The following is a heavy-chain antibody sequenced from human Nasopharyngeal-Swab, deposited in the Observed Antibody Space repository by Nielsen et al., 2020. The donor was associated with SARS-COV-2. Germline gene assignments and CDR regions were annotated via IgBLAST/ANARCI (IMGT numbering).Heavy chain of an antibody. Sequence: ASVKVSCKASGYTFTSYAMHWVRQAPGQRLEWMGWINAGNGNTKYSQKFQGRVTITRDTSASTAYMELSSLRSEDAAVYYCARVVWVVGFDYWGQGTLVTVSS. CDR3: ARVVWVVGFDY. CDR1: GYTFTSYA. D-gene: IGHD2-15*01. J-gene: IGHJ4*02. V-gene: IGHV1-3*01. CDR2: INAGNGNT.